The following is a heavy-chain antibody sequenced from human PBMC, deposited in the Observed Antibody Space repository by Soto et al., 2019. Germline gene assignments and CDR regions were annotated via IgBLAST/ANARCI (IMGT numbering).Heavy chain of an antibody. V-gene: IGHV4-61*01. Sequence: QVQLQESGPGLVKPSETLSLTCIVSGDSVSSGTYYWSWIRQPPGKGLEWIGYMSNSGSTNYNPSLKSRVIISVDTSKNQFSLKLNSVTGADTAVYYCAREDFYNGMDVWGQGTTVTVSS. J-gene: IGHJ6*02. CDR2: MSNSGST. CDR1: GDSVSSGTYY. CDR3: AREDFYNGMDV.